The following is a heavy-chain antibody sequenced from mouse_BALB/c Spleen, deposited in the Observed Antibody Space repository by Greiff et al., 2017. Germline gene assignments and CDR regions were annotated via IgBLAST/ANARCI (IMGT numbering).Heavy chain of an antibody. CDR1: GFTFSNYW. CDR2: IRLKSNNYAT. Sequence: EVQGVESGGGLVQPGGSMKLSCVASGFTFSNYWMNWVRQSPEKGLEWVAEIRLKSNNYATHYAESVKGRFTISRDDSKSSVYLQMNNLRAEDTGIYYCTSTGVGFDYWGQGTTLTVSS. CDR3: TSTGVGFDY. J-gene: IGHJ2*01. V-gene: IGHV6-6*02.